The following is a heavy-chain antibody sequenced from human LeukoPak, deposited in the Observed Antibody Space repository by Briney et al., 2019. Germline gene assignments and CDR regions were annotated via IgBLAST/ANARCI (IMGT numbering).Heavy chain of an antibody. CDR1: GGSISSSNYY. D-gene: IGHD4-11*01. CDR3: VRQKITTSDY. Sequence: SETLSLTCSVSGGSISSSNYYWGWIRLSPGKGLEWIGSIYYRGSTYSIPSLKSRLTISVDTSKNQFSLKLSSVTAAVTAVYYCVRQKITTSDYWGQGNMVTVSS. V-gene: IGHV4-39*01. CDR2: IYYRGST. J-gene: IGHJ4*02.